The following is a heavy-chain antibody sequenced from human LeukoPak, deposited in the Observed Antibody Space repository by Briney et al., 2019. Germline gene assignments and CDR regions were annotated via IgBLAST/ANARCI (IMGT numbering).Heavy chain of an antibody. J-gene: IGHJ2*01. D-gene: IGHD2-2*01. V-gene: IGHV3-7*03. Sequence: GGSLRLSCAASGFSFNSYWMTWVRQAPGRGLEWVANINPAGSDTYYVDPVKGRFTISRDNAKNLVYLQMNSLRAEDTAVYYCAKNSGPGLIVVVPADWYFDLWGRGTLVTVSS. CDR2: INPAGSDT. CDR3: AKNSGPGLIVVVPADWYFDL. CDR1: GFSFNSYW.